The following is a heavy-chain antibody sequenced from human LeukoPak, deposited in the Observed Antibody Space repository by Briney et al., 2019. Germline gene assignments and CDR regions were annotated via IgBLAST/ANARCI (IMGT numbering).Heavy chain of an antibody. CDR1: GGSINNYY. Sequence: SETLSLTCTVSGGSINNYYWSWIRQPPGKGLEWIGYIYYSGSTNSNPSLKSRVTISVDTSKNQFSLKLSSVTAADTAVYYCARVREPLRLRDAFDIWGQGTMVTVSS. CDR2: IYYSGST. V-gene: IGHV4-59*01. J-gene: IGHJ3*02. D-gene: IGHD2-15*01. CDR3: ARVREPLRLRDAFDI.